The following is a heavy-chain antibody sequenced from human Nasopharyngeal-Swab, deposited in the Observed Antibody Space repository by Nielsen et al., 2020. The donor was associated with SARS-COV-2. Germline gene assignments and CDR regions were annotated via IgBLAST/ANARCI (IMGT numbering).Heavy chain of an antibody. V-gene: IGHV3-15*01. CDR3: TRIYSNGRDY. D-gene: IGHD4-11*01. J-gene: IGHJ4*02. CDR2: IKSKTDGGTT. Sequence: WIRQPPGKGLEWVGRIKSKTDGGTTDYAAPVKDRFTISRDDSKNELYLEVNSLKTEDTALYYCTRIYSNGRDYWGQGTLVTVSS.